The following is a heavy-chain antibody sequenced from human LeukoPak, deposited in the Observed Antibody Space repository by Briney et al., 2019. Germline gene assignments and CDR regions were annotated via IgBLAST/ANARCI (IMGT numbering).Heavy chain of an antibody. CDR3: ARDYQQQLYLYYFDY. Sequence: ASVKVSCKASGYTFTNYDFSWVRQAPGHGLEWMGGISVYNGNTNYTQKLQGRDTMTTDTSTSTAYMELRSLRSDDTAVHYCARDYQQQLYLYYFDYWGQGTLVTVSS. J-gene: IGHJ4*02. D-gene: IGHD2-2*01. CDR1: GYTFTNYD. CDR2: ISVYNGNT. V-gene: IGHV1-18*01.